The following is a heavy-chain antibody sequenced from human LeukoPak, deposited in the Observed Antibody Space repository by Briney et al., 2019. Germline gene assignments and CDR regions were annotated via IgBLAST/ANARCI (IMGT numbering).Heavy chain of an antibody. J-gene: IGHJ5*02. CDR1: GFSFTYST. V-gene: IGHV3-21*01. CDR2: ITSSSGNI. CDR3: VRIPNNAGFPNWFDP. Sequence: KTGGSLRLSCAASGFSFTYSTMNWVRLAPGKGLEWVSSITSSSGNIYYSDSVRGRFTVSRDNAKNSLYLQMNSQIAEDSAVYYCVRIPNNAGFPNWFDPWGQGTLVSVSS. D-gene: IGHD3-9*01.